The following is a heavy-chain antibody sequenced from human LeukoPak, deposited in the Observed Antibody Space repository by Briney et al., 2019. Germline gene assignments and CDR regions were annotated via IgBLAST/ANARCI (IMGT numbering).Heavy chain of an antibody. CDR1: GGSISSYY. CDR2: IYDSGST. V-gene: IGHV4-59*08. Sequence: SETLSLTCTVSGGSISSYYWSWIRQPPGKGLEWIGYIYDSGSTNYDPSLKSRLTISVDTPKNQFSLKLRSVTAADTAVYYCARHSSGYSYDYWGQGTLVTVSS. D-gene: IGHD5-18*01. J-gene: IGHJ4*02. CDR3: ARHSSGYSYDY.